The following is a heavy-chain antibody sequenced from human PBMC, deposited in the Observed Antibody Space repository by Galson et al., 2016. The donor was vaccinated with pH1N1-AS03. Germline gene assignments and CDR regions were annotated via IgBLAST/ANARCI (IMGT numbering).Heavy chain of an antibody. Sequence: SLRLSCAASGFTVSSNYMSWVRQAPGRGLAWVSFIYNGGRTLYADSVKGRFTISRDSPKNTLYLQMDSLETEDTAVYYCARNSYEDVDLEGFYFDYWGQGTLVTVSS. D-gene: IGHD3-22*01. CDR2: IYNGGRT. CDR1: GFTVSSNY. J-gene: IGHJ4*02. V-gene: IGHV3-53*01. CDR3: ARNSYEDVDLEGFYFDY.